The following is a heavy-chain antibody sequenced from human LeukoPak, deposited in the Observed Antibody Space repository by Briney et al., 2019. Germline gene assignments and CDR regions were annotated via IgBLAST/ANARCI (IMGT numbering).Heavy chain of an antibody. CDR3: ARDGPGSSGWYNYYYMDV. J-gene: IGHJ6*03. Sequence: ASVKVSCKASGYTFTSYGISWVRQAPGQGLEWMGWISAYNGNTNYAQKLQGRVTMTRDTSISTAYMELSRLRSDDTAVYYCARDGPGSSGWYNYYYMDVWGKGTTVTVSS. D-gene: IGHD6-19*01. CDR2: ISAYNGNT. CDR1: GYTFTSYG. V-gene: IGHV1-18*01.